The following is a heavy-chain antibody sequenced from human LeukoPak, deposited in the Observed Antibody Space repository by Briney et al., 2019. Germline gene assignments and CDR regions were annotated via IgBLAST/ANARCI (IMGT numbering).Heavy chain of an antibody. Sequence: GASVKVSCKASGYTFTSYGISWVRQAPGQGPEWMGWINPNSGGTNYAQKFQGRVTMTRDTSISTAYMELSRLRSDDTAVYYCARVRYYYGSGSYYYFDYWGQGTLVTVSS. CDR1: GYTFTSYG. D-gene: IGHD3-10*01. J-gene: IGHJ4*02. CDR2: INPNSGGT. V-gene: IGHV1-2*02. CDR3: ARVRYYYGSGSYYYFDY.